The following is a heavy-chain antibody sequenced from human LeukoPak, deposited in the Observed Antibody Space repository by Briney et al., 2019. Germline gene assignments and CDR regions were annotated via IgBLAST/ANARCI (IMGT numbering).Heavy chain of an antibody. CDR2: IRYDGSNK. D-gene: IGHD4/OR15-4a*01. Sequence: GGSLRLSCAASGFTFSSYGIHWVRQAPGKGLEWVAFIRYDGSNKYYTDSVKGRFTISRDNSKNTLYLQMNSLRAEDTAVYYCARRAGAYSHPYDYWGQGTLVTVSS. CDR3: ARRAGAYSHPYDY. CDR1: GFTFSSYG. J-gene: IGHJ4*02. V-gene: IGHV3-30*02.